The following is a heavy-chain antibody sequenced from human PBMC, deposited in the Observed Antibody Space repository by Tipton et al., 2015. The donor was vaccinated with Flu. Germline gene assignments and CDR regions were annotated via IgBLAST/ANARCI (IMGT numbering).Heavy chain of an antibody. CDR2: IHYTGAT. CDR3: AREGRREQLALDY. D-gene: IGHD6-6*01. CDR1: GGTISPFY. J-gene: IGHJ4*02. V-gene: IGHV4-59*12. Sequence: TLSLTCSVSGGTISPFYWSWVRQPPGKGLEWIGYIHYTGATDYTPSLRSRATISVDTSKNQFSLKLSSVTAADTAVYYCAREGRREQLALDYWGQGTLVTVSS.